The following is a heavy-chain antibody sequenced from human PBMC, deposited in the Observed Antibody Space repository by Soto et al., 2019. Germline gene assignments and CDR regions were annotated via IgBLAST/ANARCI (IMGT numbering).Heavy chain of an antibody. V-gene: IGHV3-7*05. Sequence: EVQLVESGGTLVQPGGSLRLSCEGSGFTFGSYWMTWVRQAPGKGLEWVANIKRDGSNKSYLDSVRGRFTISRDNAKNSRYLQMSSLRAEDTALYYCARDVSPGSSSLYLDAFDIWGQGTMVTVSS. CDR2: IKRDGSNK. D-gene: IGHD6-13*01. CDR3: ARDVSPGSSSLYLDAFDI. J-gene: IGHJ3*02. CDR1: GFTFGSYW.